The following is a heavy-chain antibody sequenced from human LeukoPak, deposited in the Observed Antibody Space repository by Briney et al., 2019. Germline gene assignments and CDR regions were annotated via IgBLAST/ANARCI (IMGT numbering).Heavy chain of an antibody. Sequence: ASVKVSCKASGYTFTSYDINWLRQATGQGLEWMGWMNPNSGNTGYAQKFQGRVTMTRNTYINTAYMELSSLRSEDPAVHSCARAGIAVAGQAEYFQHWGQGALVTVSS. CDR3: ARAGIAVAGQAEYFQH. CDR1: GYTFTSYD. CDR2: MNPNSGNT. V-gene: IGHV1-8*01. D-gene: IGHD6-19*01. J-gene: IGHJ1*01.